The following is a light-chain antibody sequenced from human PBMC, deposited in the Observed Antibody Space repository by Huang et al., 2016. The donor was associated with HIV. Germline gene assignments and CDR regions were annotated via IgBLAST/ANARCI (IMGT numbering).Light chain of an antibody. V-gene: IGKV4-1*01. CDR1: QSVLYSSNNRSY. CDR3: HQYYSSPRT. J-gene: IGKJ1*01. Sequence: DIVLTQSPDSLAVSLGERATINCKSSQSVLYSSNNRSYLAWYQQKAGHPPKLLIYWESTRASGVSDRFSGSGSGTDFTLTISSLQAEDVAVYYCHQYYSSPRTFGQGTKVEMK. CDR2: WES.